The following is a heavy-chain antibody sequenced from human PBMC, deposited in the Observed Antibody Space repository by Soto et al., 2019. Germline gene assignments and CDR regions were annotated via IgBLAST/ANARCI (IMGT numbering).Heavy chain of an antibody. CDR3: AKDSYDFWSPWGTRYYGMDV. J-gene: IGHJ6*02. D-gene: IGHD3-3*01. CDR1: GFTFSSYG. CDR2: ISYDGSNK. V-gene: IGHV3-30*18. Sequence: GGSLRLSCAASGFTFSSYGMHWVRQAPGKGLEWVAVISYDGSNKYYADSVKGRFTISRDNSKNTLYLQMNSLRAEDTAVYYCAKDSYDFWSPWGTRYYGMDVWGQGTTVTVSS.